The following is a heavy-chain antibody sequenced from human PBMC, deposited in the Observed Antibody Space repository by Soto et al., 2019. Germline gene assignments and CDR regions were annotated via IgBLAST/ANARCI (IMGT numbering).Heavy chain of an antibody. CDR3: ARDAAVAGTAAFDI. Sequence: QVQLVQSGAEVKKPGSSVKVSCKASGGTFSSYAISWLRQAPGQGLEWMGGIIPIFGTANYAQKFQGRVTITADKSTSTAYMELSSLRSEDTAGYYCARDAAVAGTAAFDIWGQGTMVTVSS. D-gene: IGHD6-19*01. V-gene: IGHV1-69*06. CDR2: IIPIFGTA. J-gene: IGHJ3*02. CDR1: GGTFSSYA.